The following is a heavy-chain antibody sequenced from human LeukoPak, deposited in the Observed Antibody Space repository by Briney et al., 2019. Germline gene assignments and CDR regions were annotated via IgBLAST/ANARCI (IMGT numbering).Heavy chain of an antibody. Sequence: PGGFLRLSCAASGFTFNSYAMSWVRQAPGRGLEWVSAISASGGTTYYADSVKGRFTISRDNSKNTLYLQMNSLSAEDTAIYYCAKFTREYCSSASCPNWFDPWGQGTLVTVSS. CDR1: GFTFNSYA. V-gene: IGHV3-23*01. D-gene: IGHD2-2*01. CDR3: AKFTREYCSSASCPNWFDP. CDR2: ISASGGTT. J-gene: IGHJ5*02.